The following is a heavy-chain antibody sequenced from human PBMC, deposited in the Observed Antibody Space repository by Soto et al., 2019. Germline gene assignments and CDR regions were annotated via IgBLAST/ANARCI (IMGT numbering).Heavy chain of an antibody. Sequence: SETLSLTCTVSGGSISSSSYYWGWIRQPPGKGLEWIGSIYYSGSTYYNPSLKSRVTISVDTSKNQFSLKLSSVTAADTAVYYCARQGDLGNIDYWGQGTLVTGSS. CDR3: ARQGDLGNIDY. D-gene: IGHD3-10*01. V-gene: IGHV4-39*01. CDR1: GGSISSSSYY. J-gene: IGHJ4*02. CDR2: IYYSGST.